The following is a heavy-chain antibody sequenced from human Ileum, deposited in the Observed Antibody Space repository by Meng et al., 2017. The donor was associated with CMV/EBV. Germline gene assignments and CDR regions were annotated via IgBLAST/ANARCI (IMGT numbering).Heavy chain of an antibody. CDR1: GYSFSSTKTSHD. CDR3: EGASVGMGGYHFDY. V-gene: IGHV1-8*03. D-gene: IGHD3-16*01. CDR2: MHPTSGNT. J-gene: IGHJ4*02. Sequence: ASVKVSCKASGYSFSSTKTSHDINWVRQATGQGLEWMGWMHPTSGNTDYAERFQGRVTITTDTSIGTAYMELSSLTSEDTAVYFCEGASVGMGGYHFDYWGQGTLVTVSS.